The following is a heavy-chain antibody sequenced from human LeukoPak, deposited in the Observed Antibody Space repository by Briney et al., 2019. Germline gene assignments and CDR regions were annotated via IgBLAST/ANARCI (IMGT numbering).Heavy chain of an antibody. CDR1: GFTFSSYA. Sequence: GGSLRLSCAASGFTFSSYAMSWVSQAPGKGLEWVSAISGSGGSTYYADSVKGRFTISRDNSKNTLYLQMNSLRAEDTAVYYCAKAPGIRGGATFYFDYWGQGTLVTVSS. V-gene: IGHV3-23*01. CDR2: ISGSGGST. J-gene: IGHJ4*02. D-gene: IGHD1-26*01. CDR3: AKAPGIRGGATFYFDY.